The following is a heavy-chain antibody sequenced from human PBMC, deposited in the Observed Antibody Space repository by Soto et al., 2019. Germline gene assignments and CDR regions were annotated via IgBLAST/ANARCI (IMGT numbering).Heavy chain of an antibody. V-gene: IGHV3-23*01. CDR1: AFTFSDYA. CDR2: ITSSGRST. J-gene: IGHJ5*02. D-gene: IGHD6-19*01. CDR3: AKAPTRKWLVSSWLDV. Sequence: GGSLRLSCAASAFTFSDYAMGWVRQAPGKGLEWVATITSSGRSTYYADSVKGRFTISRDNSKNTLFLQMSSLRADDTAIFYCAKAPTRKWLVSSWLDVWGQGTPVTVYS.